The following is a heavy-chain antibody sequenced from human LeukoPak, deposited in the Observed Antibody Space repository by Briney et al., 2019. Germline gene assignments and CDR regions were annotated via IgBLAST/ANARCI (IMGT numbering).Heavy chain of an antibody. CDR1: GGSFSGYY. CDR3: ARGVPLYDFGSGYHLYYFDY. Sequence: SETLSLTCAVYGGSFSGYYWSWIRQPPGKGLEWIGEINHSGSTNYNPSLKSRVTISVDTSKNQFSLKLSSVTAADTAVYYCARGVPLYDFGSGYHLYYFDYWGQGTLVTVSS. CDR2: INHSGST. V-gene: IGHV4-34*01. D-gene: IGHD3-3*01. J-gene: IGHJ4*02.